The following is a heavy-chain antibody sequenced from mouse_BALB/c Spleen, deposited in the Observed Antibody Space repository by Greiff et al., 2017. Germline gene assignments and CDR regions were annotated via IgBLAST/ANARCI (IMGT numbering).Heavy chain of an antibody. CDR3: ARYDYDEDYYAMDY. D-gene: IGHD2-4*01. V-gene: IGHV3-2*02. Sequence: VQLKESGPGLVKPSQSLSLTCTVTGYSITSDYAWNWIRQFPGNKLEWMGYISYSGSTSYNPSLKSRISITRDTSKNQFFLQLNSVTTEDTATYYGARYDYDEDYYAMDYWGQGTSVTVSS. J-gene: IGHJ4*01. CDR2: ISYSGST. CDR1: GYSITSDYA.